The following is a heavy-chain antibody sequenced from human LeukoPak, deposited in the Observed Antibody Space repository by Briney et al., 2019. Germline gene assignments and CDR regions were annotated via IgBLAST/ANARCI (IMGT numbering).Heavy chain of an antibody. D-gene: IGHD2-2*01. CDR1: GFTFSSYA. Sequence: PGGSLRLSCAASGFTFSSYAMHWVRQAPGKGLEWVAVISYDGSNKYYADSVKGRFTISRDNSKNTLYLQMNSLRAEDTAVYYCASDSAPAPWGQGTLATVSS. J-gene: IGHJ5*02. CDR2: ISYDGSNK. CDR3: ASDSAPAP. V-gene: IGHV3-30-3*01.